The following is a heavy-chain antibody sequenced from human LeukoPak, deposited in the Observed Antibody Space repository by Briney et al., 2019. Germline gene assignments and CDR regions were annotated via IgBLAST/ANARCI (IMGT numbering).Heavy chain of an antibody. Sequence: ASVKVSCKASGGTFSSYAISWVRQAPGQGLEWMGGIIPIFGTANYAQKFQGRVTITADESTSTAYMELSSLRSEDTAVYYCARDSTPRGAFDIWGQGTMVTVSS. CDR3: ARDSTPRGAFDI. V-gene: IGHV1-69*13. J-gene: IGHJ3*02. CDR2: IIPIFGTA. D-gene: IGHD2-2*01. CDR1: GGTFSSYA.